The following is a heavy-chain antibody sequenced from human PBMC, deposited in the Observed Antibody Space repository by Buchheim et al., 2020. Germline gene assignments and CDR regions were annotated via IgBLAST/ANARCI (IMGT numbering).Heavy chain of an antibody. Sequence: QLQLQESGPGLVKPSETLSLTCNVSGGSISSSSFYWGWMRHPPGKGLEWIGSLYNSGSTYYNSSLKSRVTTSVQSSKNQFFLRLTSVTAADTAVYYCASGWNAIDYWGQRNL. J-gene: IGHJ4*02. V-gene: IGHV4-39*01. CDR3: ASGWNAIDY. CDR2: LYNSGST. D-gene: IGHD1-1*01. CDR1: GGSISSSSFY.